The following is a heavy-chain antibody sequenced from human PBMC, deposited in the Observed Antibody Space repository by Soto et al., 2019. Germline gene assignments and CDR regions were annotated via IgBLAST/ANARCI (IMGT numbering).Heavy chain of an antibody. CDR3: ARRPRAAGGNGFDY. V-gene: IGHV4-39*01. J-gene: IGHJ4*02. CDR1: GGSISSSSYY. Sequence: TLSLTCHVSGGSISSSSYYWGWIRQPPGKGLEWIGSIYYSGSTYYNPSLKSRVTISVDTSKNQFSLKLSSVTAADTAVYYCARRPRAAGGNGFDYWGQGTLVTVSS. CDR2: IYYSGST. D-gene: IGHD2-15*01.